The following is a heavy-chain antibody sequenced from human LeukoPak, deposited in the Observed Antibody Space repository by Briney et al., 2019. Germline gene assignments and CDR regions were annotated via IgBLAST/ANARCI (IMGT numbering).Heavy chain of an antibody. CDR2: ISGSGGST. CDR3: AKADSARGVTLKTTIDY. D-gene: IGHD1-14*01. CDR1: GFTFSRYA. Sequence: PGGSLRLSCAASGFTFSRYAMSWVRQARGKGLEWVSVISGSGGSTYYADSVKGRFTISRDNSKNTLYLQMNSLRGEDTAVYYCAKADSARGVTLKTTIDYWGQGTLVTVSS. J-gene: IGHJ4*02. V-gene: IGHV3-23*01.